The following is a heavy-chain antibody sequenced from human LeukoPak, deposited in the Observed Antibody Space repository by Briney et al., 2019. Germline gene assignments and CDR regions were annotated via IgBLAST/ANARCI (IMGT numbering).Heavy chain of an antibody. CDR2: IYYSGST. Sequence: SETLSLTCTVSGGSVSSSSYYWGWIRQPPGKGLEWIGSIYYSGSTNYNPSLKSRVTISVDTSKNQFSLKLSSVTAADTAVYYCARANDYGPDYWGQGTLVTVSS. CDR1: GGSVSSSSYY. J-gene: IGHJ4*02. V-gene: IGHV4-39*07. CDR3: ARANDYGPDY. D-gene: IGHD4-17*01.